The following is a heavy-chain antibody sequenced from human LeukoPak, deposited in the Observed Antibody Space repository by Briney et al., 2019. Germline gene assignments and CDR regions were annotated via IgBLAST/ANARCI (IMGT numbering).Heavy chain of an antibody. V-gene: IGHV4-61*01. CDR1: GGSVSSGSYY. J-gene: IGHJ4*02. Sequence: SETLSLTCTVFGGSVSSGSYYWSWIRQPPGKGLEWIGYIYYSGSTNYNPSLKSRVTISVDTSKNQFSLKLSSVTAADTAVYYCARESHYYGSVDYWGQETLVTVSS. D-gene: IGHD3-10*01. CDR2: IYYSGST. CDR3: ARESHYYGSVDY.